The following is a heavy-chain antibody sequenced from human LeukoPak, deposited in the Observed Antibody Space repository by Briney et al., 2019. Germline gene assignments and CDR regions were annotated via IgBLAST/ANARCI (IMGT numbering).Heavy chain of an antibody. D-gene: IGHD6-13*01. V-gene: IGHV4-34*01. J-gene: IGHJ4*02. CDR2: INHSGST. CDR3: ARHLSSSWYVPFDY. CDR1: GGPFSGCY. Sequence: SETLSLTCAVYGGPFSGCYWSWIRQPPGKGLEWIGEINHSGSTNYNPSLKSRVTISVDTSKNQFSLKLSSVTAADTAVYYCARHLSSSWYVPFDYWGQGTLVTVSS.